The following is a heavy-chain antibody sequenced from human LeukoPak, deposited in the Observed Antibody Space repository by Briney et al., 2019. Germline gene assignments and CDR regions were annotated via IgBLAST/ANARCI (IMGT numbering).Heavy chain of an antibody. CDR1: GYSISTGYY. J-gene: IGHJ3*02. V-gene: IGHV4-4*07. CDR3: ARGTYPESFDI. Sequence: SETLSLTCTVSGYSISTGYYWSWIRQPAGKGLEWIGRFYISGSTNYNPSLKSRVTISVDTSKNQFSLKLSSVTAADTAVYYCARGTYPESFDIWGQGTMVTVSS. CDR2: FYISGST.